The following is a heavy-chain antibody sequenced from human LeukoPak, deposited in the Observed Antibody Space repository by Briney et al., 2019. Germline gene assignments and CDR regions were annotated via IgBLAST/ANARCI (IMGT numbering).Heavy chain of an antibody. Sequence: GRSLRLSCAASGFTFSSYSIHWVRQAPGKGLEWVAVISYDGRKKYYADSVKGRFTISRDNSKNTLYLQMNSLRAEDTAVYYCAKGVVPAASLDYWGQRTLVTVSS. CDR1: GFTFSSYS. CDR2: ISYDGRKK. J-gene: IGHJ4*02. D-gene: IGHD2-2*01. V-gene: IGHV3-30*04. CDR3: AKGVVPAASLDY.